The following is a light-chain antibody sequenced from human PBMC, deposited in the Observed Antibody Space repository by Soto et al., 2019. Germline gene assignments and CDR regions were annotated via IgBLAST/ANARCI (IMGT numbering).Light chain of an antibody. Sequence: QSALTQPASVSGFPGQSITISCTGTRSDIGAYNFVSWYQQHPGKAQKLILYDVNIRPSGVSYRFSGSKSGNTASLTISGLQAEDEADYYCTSWTTSTTMIFGGGTKVTVL. CDR2: DVN. J-gene: IGLJ2*01. CDR3: TSWTTSTTMI. CDR1: RSDIGAYNF. V-gene: IGLV2-14*03.